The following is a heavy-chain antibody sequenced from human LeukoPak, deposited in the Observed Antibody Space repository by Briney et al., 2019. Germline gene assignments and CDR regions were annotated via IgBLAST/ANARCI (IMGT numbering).Heavy chain of an antibody. CDR2: SIHSGRR. CDR1: GDSLTGFY. V-gene: IGHV4-34*01. J-gene: IGHJ4*02. Sequence: SETLSLTCAVYGDSLTGFYWSWIRQAPGKGLEWIGESIHSGRRKYNPSLESRATISVDTSKNQFSLKLNSVTPADTGIYYCARGLMTLHYFDWPKYLDSWGQGAL. D-gene: IGHD3-9*01. CDR3: ARGLMTLHYFDWPKYLDS.